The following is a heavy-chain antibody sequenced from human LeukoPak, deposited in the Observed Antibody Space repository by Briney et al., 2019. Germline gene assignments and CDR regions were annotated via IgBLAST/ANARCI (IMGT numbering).Heavy chain of an antibody. V-gene: IGHV5-51*01. CDR2: IYPGDSHT. Sequence: GESLKISCKDSGYNFTSHWIGWVRQMPGKGLEWMGIIYPGDSHTRDSPSFEGQVTVSVDKSISTAYLQWSSLKASDTAMYYCARHSVSRRSPSDPFNIWVQATMVTVSS. CDR1: GYNFTSHW. CDR3: ARHSVSRRSPSDPFNI. J-gene: IGHJ3*02. D-gene: IGHD5/OR15-5a*01.